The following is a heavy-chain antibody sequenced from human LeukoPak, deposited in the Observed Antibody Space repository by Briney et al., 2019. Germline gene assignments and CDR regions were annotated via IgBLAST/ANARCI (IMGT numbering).Heavy chain of an antibody. Sequence: GGSLRLSCAASGFTFSSYGMHWVRQAPGKGLEWVAFIRYDGSNKYYADSVKGRFTISRDNAKNSLYLQMNSLRAEDTAVYYCARDPNIGITMVRGGTYGMDVWGQGTTVTVSS. CDR3: ARDPNIGITMVRGGTYGMDV. D-gene: IGHD3-10*01. V-gene: IGHV3-30*02. CDR1: GFTFSSYG. J-gene: IGHJ6*02. CDR2: IRYDGSNK.